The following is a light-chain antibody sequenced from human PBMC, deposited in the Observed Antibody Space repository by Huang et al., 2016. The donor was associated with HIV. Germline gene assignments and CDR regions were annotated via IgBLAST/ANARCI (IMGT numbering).Light chain of an antibody. CDR3: QQYDNWPWT. J-gene: IGKJ1*01. CDR2: GAS. CDR1: QSVSSN. V-gene: IGKV3-15*01. Sequence: IVMTQSPATLSVSPGERATLSCRASQSVSSNLAWYQQKPGQAPRLRIYGASTRATGVPARFIGSGSGREFTLTISSLQSEDFAVYCCQQYDNWPWTFGRGTKVEIK.